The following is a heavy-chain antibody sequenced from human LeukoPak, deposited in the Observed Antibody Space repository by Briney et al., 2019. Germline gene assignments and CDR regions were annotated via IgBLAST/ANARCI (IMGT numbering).Heavy chain of an antibody. Sequence: SETLSLTCAVYGGSFSGYYWSWIRQPPGEGLEWIGEINHSGSTNYNPSLKSRVTISVDTSKNQFSLKLSSVTAADTAVYYCARGTTVTTVAWFDPWGQGTLVTVSS. V-gene: IGHV4-34*01. CDR1: GGSFSGYY. J-gene: IGHJ5*02. D-gene: IGHD4-17*01. CDR2: INHSGST. CDR3: ARGTTVTTVAWFDP.